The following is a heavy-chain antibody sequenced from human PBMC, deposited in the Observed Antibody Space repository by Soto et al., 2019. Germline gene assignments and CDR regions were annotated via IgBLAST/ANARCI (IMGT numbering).Heavy chain of an antibody. Sequence: LYLTCAGSGGSFSGYYWSWMRQPPGKGLEWIGEINHSGSTNYNPSLKSRVTISVDTSKNQFSLKLSSVTAADTAVYYCARRTDAIQLLLHYFDYWGQGTPVTVSS. J-gene: IGHJ4*02. CDR2: INHSGST. CDR3: ARRTDAIQLLLHYFDY. D-gene: IGHD5-18*01. CDR1: GGSFSGYY. V-gene: IGHV4-34*01.